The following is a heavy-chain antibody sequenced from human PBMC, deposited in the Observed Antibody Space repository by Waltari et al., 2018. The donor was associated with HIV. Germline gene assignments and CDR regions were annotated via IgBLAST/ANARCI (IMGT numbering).Heavy chain of an antibody. V-gene: IGHV1-69-2*01. Sequence: EVRLVQSGAEVKAPGSSVRISCEVSGYTFKAYYIHWVVQASGKGLQWLGHIDPRDDETIFAGHFKDRASRIADTSRGKGKVYLDLTRLTSADTGLYFCAIGFHPHPASRSDPVKQPTWGQGTLLTVSS. CDR3: AIGFHPHPASRSDPVKQPT. CDR1: GYTFKAYY. CDR2: IDPRDDET. J-gene: IGHJ5*02. D-gene: IGHD6-13*01.